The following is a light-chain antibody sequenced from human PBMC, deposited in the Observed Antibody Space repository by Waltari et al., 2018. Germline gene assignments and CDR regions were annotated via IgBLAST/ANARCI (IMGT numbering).Light chain of an antibody. CDR1: LPISANF. J-gene: IGKJ5*01. Sequence: EILLTQSPATLSLSPGERATLSCRASLPISANFLAWNQHKPGQPPKLLIYGASSRATGTPDRFSGSGSETDFTLTINRLEPEDFAIYYCQRYGRTFGQGTRLDIK. CDR3: QRYGRT. V-gene: IGKV3-20*01. CDR2: GAS.